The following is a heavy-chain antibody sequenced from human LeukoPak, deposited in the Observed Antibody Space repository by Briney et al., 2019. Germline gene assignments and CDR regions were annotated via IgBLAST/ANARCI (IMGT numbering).Heavy chain of an antibody. CDR3: ARGRPHGNDY. D-gene: IGHD4-23*01. V-gene: IGHV3-74*01. J-gene: IGHJ4*02. CDR2: IYGDGSFT. Sequence: GGSLRLSCAASGFTFSNFWMHWVRQAPGKGLVWVALIYGDGSFTRYADSVKGRFTISRDNAKNTVYLQMNSLRVEDTAVYYCARGRPHGNDYWGQGTLVTVSS. CDR1: GFTFSNFW.